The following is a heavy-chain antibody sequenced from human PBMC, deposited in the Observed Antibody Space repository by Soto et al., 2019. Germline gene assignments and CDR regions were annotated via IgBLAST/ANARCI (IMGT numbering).Heavy chain of an antibody. CDR1: RGTFSSYT. J-gene: IGHJ4*02. CDR2: NIPILGIA. CDR3: ASYGSGSYPPIDY. V-gene: IGHV1-69*02. D-gene: IGHD3-10*01. Sequence: QVQLVQSGAEVKKPGSSVKVSCKASRGTFSSYTISWVRQAPGPGLEWMGRNIPILGIANYAQKFQGRVTITADKSTGTAYMELSSLRSEDTDVYYCASYGSGSYPPIDYWGQGTLVTVSS.